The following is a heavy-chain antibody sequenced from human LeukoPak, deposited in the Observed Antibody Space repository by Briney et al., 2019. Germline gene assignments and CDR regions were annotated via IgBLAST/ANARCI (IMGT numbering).Heavy chain of an antibody. J-gene: IGHJ5*02. D-gene: IGHD3-16*01. V-gene: IGHV4-59*08. CDR3: ARLLSLNWFDP. CDR2: IYYSGST. Sequence: PSETLSLTCNASGGSISSYYWSWIRRPPGKGLEWIAYIYYSGSTNYNPSLKSRVTISLDTSKNQFSLKLSSVTAADTAVYYCARLLSLNWFDPWGQGTLVTVSS. CDR1: GGSISSYY.